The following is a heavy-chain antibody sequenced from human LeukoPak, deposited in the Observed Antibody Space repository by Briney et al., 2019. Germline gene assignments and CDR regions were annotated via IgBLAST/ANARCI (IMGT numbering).Heavy chain of an antibody. Sequence: GASVTVSCKASGYTFTSYAIHWVRQAPGQRLEWMGWINVGNGNTKYSQKFQGRVTITRDTSASTAYMELSSLRYEDTAVYYCARDLTIFGVVTPGYWGQGTLVTVSS. D-gene: IGHD3-3*01. CDR2: INVGNGNT. CDR1: GYTFTSYA. CDR3: ARDLTIFGVVTPGY. V-gene: IGHV1-3*01. J-gene: IGHJ4*02.